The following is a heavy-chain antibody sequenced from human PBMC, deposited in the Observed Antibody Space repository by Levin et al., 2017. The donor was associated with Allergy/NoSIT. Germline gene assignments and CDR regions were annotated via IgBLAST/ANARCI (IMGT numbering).Heavy chain of an antibody. CDR2: IYYSGST. J-gene: IGHJ4*02. V-gene: IGHV4-59*01. CDR1: GGSIRSYY. Sequence: SQTLSLTCTVSGGSIRSYYWSWIRQPPGKGLEWIGYIYYSGSTNYNPSLKSRVTISVDTSKNQFSLKLSSVTAADTAVYYCARAWSGAGTIDYWGQGTLVTVSS. CDR3: ARAWSGAGTIDY. D-gene: IGHD1-1*01.